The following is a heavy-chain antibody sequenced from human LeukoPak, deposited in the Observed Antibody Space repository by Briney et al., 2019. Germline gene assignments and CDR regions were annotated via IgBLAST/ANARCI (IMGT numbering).Heavy chain of an antibody. CDR3: ARPRSGYDSTDAFDI. J-gene: IGHJ3*02. Sequence: GESLKISCKASGYTFTSYWIGWVRQMPGKGLEWMVIIYPGDSDPKYSPSFQGQVTMSVDKSISTAYLQWGSLKASDTAMYYCARPRSGYDSTDAFDIWGQGTKVTVSS. CDR1: GYTFTSYW. V-gene: IGHV5-51*01. CDR2: IYPGDSDP. D-gene: IGHD5-12*01.